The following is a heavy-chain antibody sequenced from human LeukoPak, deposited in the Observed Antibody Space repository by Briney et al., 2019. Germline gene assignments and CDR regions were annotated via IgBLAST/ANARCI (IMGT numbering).Heavy chain of an antibody. Sequence: SETLSLTCAVYGGSFSGYYWSWIRQPPGKGLEWIGEINHSGSTNYDPSLKSRVTISVDTSKNQFSLKLSSVTAADTAVYYCARGYDAFDIWGQGTMVTVSS. J-gene: IGHJ3*02. CDR1: GGSFSGYY. CDR3: ARGYDAFDI. V-gene: IGHV4-34*01. CDR2: INHSGST.